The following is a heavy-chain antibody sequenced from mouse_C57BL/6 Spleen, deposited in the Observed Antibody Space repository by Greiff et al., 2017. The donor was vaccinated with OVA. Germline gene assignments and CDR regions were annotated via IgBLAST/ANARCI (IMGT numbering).Heavy chain of an antibody. CDR2: INPSNGGT. V-gene: IGHV1-53*01. Sequence: VQLQQPGTELVQPGASVKLSCKASGYTFPSYWMHWVKQRPGQGLEWIGNINPSNGGTNYNETFKSKATLAVDKSSSTAYMQLSSLTSEDSAVYYCARRGGPAWCADWGQGTLVTVSA. CDR3: ARRGGPAWCAD. CDR1: GYTFPSYW. J-gene: IGHJ3*01.